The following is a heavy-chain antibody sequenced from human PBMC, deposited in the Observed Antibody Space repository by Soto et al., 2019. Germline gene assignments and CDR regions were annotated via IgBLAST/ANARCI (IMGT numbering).Heavy chain of an antibody. CDR2: ISAYNGNT. V-gene: IGHV1-18*01. Sequence: ASVKVSCKASGYTFTSYGISWVRQAPGQGLEWMGWISAYNGNTNYAQKLQGRVTMTTDTSTSTAYMELRSLRSDDTAVYYCARVRDYGSGSYSRNANYYYYYGMDVWGQGTTVTVSS. J-gene: IGHJ6*02. D-gene: IGHD3-10*01. CDR1: GYTFTSYG. CDR3: ARVRDYGSGSYSRNANYYYYYGMDV.